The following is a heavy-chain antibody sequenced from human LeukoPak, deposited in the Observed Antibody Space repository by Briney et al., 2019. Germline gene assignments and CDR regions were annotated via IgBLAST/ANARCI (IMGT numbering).Heavy chain of an antibody. CDR3: ARDPSFRSGYYQSADDYFY. Sequence: PSETLSLTCTVSGGSISSSSYYWGWIRQPPGKGLEWIGSIYYSGSTYYNPSLKSRVTISVDTSKNQFSLKLSSVTAADTAVYYCARDPSFRSGYYQSADDYFYWGQGTLVTVSS. D-gene: IGHD3-3*01. CDR1: GGSISSSSYY. V-gene: IGHV4-39*07. CDR2: IYYSGST. J-gene: IGHJ4*02.